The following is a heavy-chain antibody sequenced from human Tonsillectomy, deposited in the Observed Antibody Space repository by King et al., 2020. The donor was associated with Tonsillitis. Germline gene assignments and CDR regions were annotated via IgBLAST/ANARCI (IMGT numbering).Heavy chain of an antibody. V-gene: IGHV4-38-2*02. Sequence: VQLQESGPGLVKPSETLSLTCTVSGYSISSGYYWGWIRQPPGKGLEWIGSIYHSGSTYYNPSLKSRVTISVDTSKNQFSLKLSSVTAADTAGYYCARKPYSGSPVPYYFDYWGQGTLVTVSS. CDR1: GYSISSGYY. D-gene: IGHD1-26*01. J-gene: IGHJ4*02. CDR3: ARKPYSGSPVPYYFDY. CDR2: IYHSGST.